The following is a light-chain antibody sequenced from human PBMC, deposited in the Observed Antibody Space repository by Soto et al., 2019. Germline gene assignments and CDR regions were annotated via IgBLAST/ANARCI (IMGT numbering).Light chain of an antibody. V-gene: IGKV1-5*03. CDR2: RAS. J-gene: IGKJ2*01. CDR3: QQYNSYSHT. CDR1: QSISNW. Sequence: DIQMTQSPSTLSASVGVRVTITCRASQSISNWLAWYQQKPGKAPKLLIYRASALESGVPSRFSGSGSGTEFTLTISSLQPDDFATYYCQQYNSYSHTFGQGTKVEIK.